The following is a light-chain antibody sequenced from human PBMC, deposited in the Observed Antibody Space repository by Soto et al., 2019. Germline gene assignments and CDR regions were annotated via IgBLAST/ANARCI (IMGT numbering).Light chain of an antibody. CDR3: PSYDRSLRGRV. J-gene: IGLJ3*02. V-gene: IGLV1-40*01. CDR1: SSNIGAGYD. Sequence: QSVLTQPPSVSGAPGQRVTISCTGSSSNIGAGYDVHWYQQLPGTAPKLLIYGNSNRPSGVPDRFSGSKSGTSASLAITGRQSEDEADSSSPSYDRSLRGRVFGGGAKLTGL. CDR2: GNS.